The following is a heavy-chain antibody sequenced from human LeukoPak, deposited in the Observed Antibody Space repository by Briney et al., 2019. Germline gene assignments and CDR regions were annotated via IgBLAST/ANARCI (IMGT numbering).Heavy chain of an antibody. Sequence: ASVKLSCKASGGTFTSYAISWVRQAPRQALERIGRIIPIFGTANYTQKFHGRVTITTDESTSTAYMELSSLRSEDTAVYYCARDMAVAETGSDYWGQGTLVTVSS. CDR2: IIPIFGTA. J-gene: IGHJ4*02. D-gene: IGHD6-19*01. CDR3: ARDMAVAETGSDY. V-gene: IGHV1-69*05. CDR1: GGTFTSYA.